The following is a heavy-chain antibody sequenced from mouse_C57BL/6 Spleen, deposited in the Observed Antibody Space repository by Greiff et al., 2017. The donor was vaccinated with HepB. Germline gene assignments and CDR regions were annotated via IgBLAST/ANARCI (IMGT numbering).Heavy chain of an antibody. CDR1: GYTFTDYE. V-gene: IGHV1-15*01. Sequence: QVQLQQSGAELVRPGASVTLSCKASGYTFTDYEMHWVKQTPVHGLEWIGAIDPETGGTAYNQKSKGKAILTADKSSSTAYMELRSLTSEDSAVYYCTRSDGYSWFAYWGQGTLVTVSA. D-gene: IGHD2-3*01. CDR3: TRSDGYSWFAY. CDR2: IDPETGGT. J-gene: IGHJ3*01.